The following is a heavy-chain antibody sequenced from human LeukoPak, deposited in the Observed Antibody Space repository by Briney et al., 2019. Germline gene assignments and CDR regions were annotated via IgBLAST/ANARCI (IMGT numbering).Heavy chain of an antibody. D-gene: IGHD5-24*01. V-gene: IGHV4-59*08. CDR3: ARHPRDGYNSPYFYYGVAV. CDR2: IYYNAST. Sequence: SETLSLTCTVSGGSISSYYWSWIRQPPGKGLEWIGYIYYNASTNYNPSLKSRVTISVDTSKNQFSLKLSSVTAADTAVYYCARHPRDGYNSPYFYYGVAVWGHGTTVTVSS. J-gene: IGHJ6*02. CDR1: GGSISSYY.